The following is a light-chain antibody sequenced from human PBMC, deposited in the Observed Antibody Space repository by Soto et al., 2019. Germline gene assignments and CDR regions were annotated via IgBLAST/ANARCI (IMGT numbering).Light chain of an antibody. J-gene: IGKJ1*01. CDR1: QSVSSN. V-gene: IGKV3-15*01. CDR3: QQYNNWSKS. CDR2: GAS. Sequence: EIVMTQSPATLSVSPGARATLSCRASQSVSSNLAWYQQKPGQAPRLLIYGASTRANAVPARFSGSGSGTECTLTIGRLHSADFAVYYCQQYNNWSKSFGQGTKVETK.